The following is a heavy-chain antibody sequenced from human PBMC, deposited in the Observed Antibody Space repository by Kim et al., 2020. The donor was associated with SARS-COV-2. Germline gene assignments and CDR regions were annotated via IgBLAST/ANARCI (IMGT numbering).Heavy chain of an antibody. D-gene: IGHD3-9*01. CDR3: ARNEILTGYAFFEF. V-gene: IGHV1-69*13. J-gene: IGHJ4*02. CDR2: ITPFLGTS. Sequence: SVKVSCKTSGGIFTTFATNWVRQAPGQGPEWMGGITPFLGTSKLAPKFQGRLTITADESTNTAYMELASLTSEDTALYYCARNEILTGYAFFEFWGQGTPVTVSS. CDR1: GGIFTTFA.